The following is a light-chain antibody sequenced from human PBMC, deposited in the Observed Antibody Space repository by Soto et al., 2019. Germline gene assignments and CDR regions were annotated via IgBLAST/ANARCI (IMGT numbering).Light chain of an antibody. J-gene: IGLJ1*01. CDR3: QSYGTTLSGLYV. V-gene: IGLV1-40*01. CDR2: GNT. Sequence: QSGLTQPPSVSGAPGQRVTISCTGSTTNIGAGYDVHWYQQLPGTAPTLLIYGNTNRPSGVSDRFSGSRSGTSASLAITGLQADDEADYYCQSYGTTLSGLYVFGTGTKLTVL. CDR1: TTNIGAGYD.